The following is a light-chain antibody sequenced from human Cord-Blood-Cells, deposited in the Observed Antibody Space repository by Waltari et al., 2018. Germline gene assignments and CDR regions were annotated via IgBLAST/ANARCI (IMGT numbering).Light chain of an antibody. V-gene: IGLV3-1*01. J-gene: IGLJ2*01. Sequence: SYELTQPPSVSVSPGQTASITCSGDKLGDKYACWYQQKPGQSPVLVIYQDSKRPSGIHERFSGSNSGNTATLTISGTQAMDEADYYCQAWDSSTEVVFGGGTKLTVL. CDR1: KLGDKY. CDR3: QAWDSSTEVV. CDR2: QDS.